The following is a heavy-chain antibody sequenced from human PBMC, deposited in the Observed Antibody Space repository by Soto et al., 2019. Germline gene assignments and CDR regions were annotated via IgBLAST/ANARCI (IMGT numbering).Heavy chain of an antibody. CDR2: INGDGSNT. Sequence: RLMRLSCAAAGFNFSSYWMHWVSKAPGKGLVWVSRINGDGSNTFYADSVRGRFTVSRDNARDTLFLQINSLRAEDTAVYFCARGLRNYYAMDVWGQGTTVTVSS. V-gene: IGHV3-74*01. J-gene: IGHJ6*02. CDR3: ARGLRNYYAMDV. CDR1: GFNFSSYW.